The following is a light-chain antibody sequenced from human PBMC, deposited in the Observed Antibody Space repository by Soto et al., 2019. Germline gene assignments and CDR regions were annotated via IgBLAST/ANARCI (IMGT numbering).Light chain of an antibody. CDR1: QSVLYSSNNKNY. J-gene: IGKJ2*01. V-gene: IGKV4-1*01. Sequence: DIVMTQSPDSLAVSLGERATINCKSSQSVLYSSNNKNYLAWYQQKPGQPPKLLIYWASTRESGVPDRFSGSGSGTDFTLTISSLQAEDVAVYYCQQYYSTSQTFVQGTKLEIK. CDR3: QQYYSTSQT. CDR2: WAS.